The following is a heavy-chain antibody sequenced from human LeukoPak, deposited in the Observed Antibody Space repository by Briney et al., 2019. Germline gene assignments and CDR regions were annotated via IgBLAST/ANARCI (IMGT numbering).Heavy chain of an antibody. CDR1: GGSFSGYY. D-gene: IGHD3-16*01. CDR3: ANYVSRTMRDY. Sequence: SETLSLTCAVYGGSFSGYYWSWLRQPPGKGLEWIGEINHSGSTNYNPSLKSRVTISADTSRNQFSLRLSSVTATDTAVYYCANYVSRTMRDYWGQGTLVTVSS. V-gene: IGHV4-34*01. CDR2: INHSGST. J-gene: IGHJ4*02.